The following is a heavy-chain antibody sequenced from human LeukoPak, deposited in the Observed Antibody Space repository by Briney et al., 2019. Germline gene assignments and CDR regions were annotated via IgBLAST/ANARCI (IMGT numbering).Heavy chain of an antibody. J-gene: IGHJ4*02. V-gene: IGHV3-7*01. CDR2: VKKNGNQ. CDR3: ARGPDYGDRLDYFDY. D-gene: IGHD4-17*01. CDR1: GFTFTRHW. Sequence: GGSLRLSCAASGFTFTRHWMGWVRQAPGKGLEWVASVKKNGNQYSVDSVKGRFIISRDHARNSLSLQMSSLRVEDTAIYFCARGPDYGDRLDYFDYWGQGTLVTVSS.